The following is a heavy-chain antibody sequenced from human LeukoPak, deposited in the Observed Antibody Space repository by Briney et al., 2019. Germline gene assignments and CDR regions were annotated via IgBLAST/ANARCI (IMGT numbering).Heavy chain of an antibody. D-gene: IGHD5-18*01. J-gene: IGHJ6*03. CDR3: AKDSSYGYYYYMDV. CDR1: GFTISSYA. V-gene: IGHV3-23*01. CDR2: ISGSGGST. Sequence: PGGSLRLSCAASGFTISSYALSWVRQAPGKGLEWVSAISGSGGSTYYADSVKGRFTISRDNSKNTLYLQMNSLRAEDTAVYYCAKDSSYGYYYYMDVWGKGTTVT.